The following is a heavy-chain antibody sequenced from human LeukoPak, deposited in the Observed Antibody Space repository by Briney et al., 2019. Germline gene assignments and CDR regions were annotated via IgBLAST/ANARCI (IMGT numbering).Heavy chain of an antibody. CDR1: GGSISGYY. D-gene: IGHD2-15*01. J-gene: IGHJ4*02. Sequence: SETLSLTCTVSGGSISGYYWNWIRQPPGKGLESIGYIYYSGSTNCNPSLKSRVTISVDTSKNQFSLKLSSVTAADTAVYYCARGSPQVDYWGQGTLVTVSS. CDR2: IYYSGST. V-gene: IGHV4-59*01. CDR3: ARGSPQVDY.